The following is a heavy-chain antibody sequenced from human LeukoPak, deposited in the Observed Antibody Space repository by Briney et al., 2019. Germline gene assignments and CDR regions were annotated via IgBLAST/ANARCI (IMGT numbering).Heavy chain of an antibody. CDR2: MFYSGST. V-gene: IGHV4-59*08. CDR1: GGSISGYY. D-gene: IGHD3-22*01. CDR3: ARQPSGRYGENTYYPYYFDY. J-gene: IGHJ4*02. Sequence: RSSETLSLTCTVSGGSISGYYWNWIRQPPGKGLEWIGYMFYSGSTSYNPSLKSRVTISLDTSQNQFSLRLTSVTAADTAVYYCARQPSGRYGENTYYPYYFDYWGQGALVTVSS.